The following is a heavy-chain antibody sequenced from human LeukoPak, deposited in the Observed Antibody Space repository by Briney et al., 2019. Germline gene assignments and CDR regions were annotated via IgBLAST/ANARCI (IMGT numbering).Heavy chain of an antibody. J-gene: IGHJ4*02. Sequence: QTGGSLRLSCAASGFTFSSYSMNWVRQAPGKGLEWVPYISSGSGSIYYADSVKGRFTISRDNAKNSVFLQMNSLRAEDTAVYYCARLPAYCSSTSCYYDYWGQGTLVTVSS. D-gene: IGHD2-2*01. V-gene: IGHV3-48*04. CDR3: ARLPAYCSSTSCYYDY. CDR1: GFTFSSYS. CDR2: ISSGSGSI.